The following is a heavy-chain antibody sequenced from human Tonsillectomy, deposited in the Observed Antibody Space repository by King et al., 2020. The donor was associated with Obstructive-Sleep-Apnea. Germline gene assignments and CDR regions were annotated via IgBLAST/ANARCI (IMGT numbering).Heavy chain of an antibody. D-gene: IGHD2-15*01. Sequence: VQLVESGGGLVQPGGSLRLSCAASGFTFSNYAMSWVRQAPGRGLEWVSGISSGGSSTSFADSVKGRVTISRDTSKNTLYLQMNSLRAEDTAVYYCAKEMDNVVVVVAGFDYWGQGTLVTVSS. V-gene: IGHV3-23*04. J-gene: IGHJ4*02. CDR3: AKEMDNVVVVVAGFDY. CDR1: GFTFSNYA. CDR2: ISSGGSST.